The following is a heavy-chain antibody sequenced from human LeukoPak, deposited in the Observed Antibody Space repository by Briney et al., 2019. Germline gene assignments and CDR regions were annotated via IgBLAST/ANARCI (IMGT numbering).Heavy chain of an antibody. CDR3: ARVKSSGSGYYFDY. CDR2: IYYSGST. V-gene: IGHV4-39*07. D-gene: IGHD6-25*01. Sequence: PAETLTLTCTASGGSISSSSYYWGCIRQPPGEELESIGSIYYSGSTYYIPSRKSRVTICVHPSKHQFSLKLSSVTAADTAVYYCARVKSSGSGYYFDYWGQGTLHTVSS. CDR1: GGSISSSSYY. J-gene: IGHJ4*02.